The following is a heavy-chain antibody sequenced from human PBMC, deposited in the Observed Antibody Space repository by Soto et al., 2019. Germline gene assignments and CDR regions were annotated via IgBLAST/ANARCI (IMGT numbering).Heavy chain of an antibody. CDR3: ARLEYSSGFDP. Sequence: SETLSLTCTVSGGSISSYYWSWIRQPPGKGLEWIGYIYYSGSTNYNPSLKSRVTISVDTSKNQFSLKLSSVTAADTAVYYCARLEYSSGFDPWGQGTLVTVSS. J-gene: IGHJ5*02. D-gene: IGHD6-6*01. V-gene: IGHV4-59*08. CDR1: GGSISSYY. CDR2: IYYSGST.